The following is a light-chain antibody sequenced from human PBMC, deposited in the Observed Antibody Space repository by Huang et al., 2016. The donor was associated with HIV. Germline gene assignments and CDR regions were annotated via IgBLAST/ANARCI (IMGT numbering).Light chain of an antibody. J-gene: IGKJ4*01. CDR2: SAS. V-gene: IGKV1-39*01. CDR1: QSLNNY. Sequence: DLQMTQSPSSLSASVGDRVTITRLASQSLNNYLNWYQQKPVNAPNLLIYSASTLQSGVPPRFSGGVSGTVFTLTISNLQPEDYATYYCQQTFSVPLTFGGGTKVEIK. CDR3: QQTFSVPLT.